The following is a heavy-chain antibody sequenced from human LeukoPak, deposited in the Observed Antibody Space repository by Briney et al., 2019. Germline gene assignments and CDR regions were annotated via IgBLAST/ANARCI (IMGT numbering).Heavy chain of an antibody. J-gene: IGHJ4*02. CDR1: GYTFTGYY. CDR3: ARVLLRDYYDSSDYFDY. CDR2: INPNSGGT. Sequence: ASVKVSCNASGYTFTGYYMHWVRQAPGQGLEWMGWINPNSGGTNYAQKFQGRVTMTRDTSISTAYMELSRLRSDDTAVYYCARVLLRDYYDSSDYFDYWGQGTLVTVSS. D-gene: IGHD3-22*01. V-gene: IGHV1-2*02.